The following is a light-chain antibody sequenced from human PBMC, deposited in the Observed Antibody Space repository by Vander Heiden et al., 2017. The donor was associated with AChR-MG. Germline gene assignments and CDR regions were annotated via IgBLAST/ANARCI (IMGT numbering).Light chain of an antibody. CDR2: AAS. J-gene: IGKJ1*01. V-gene: IGKV1-9*01. Sequence: IQLTQSPSSLSASMGDRVTITCRASQGISSYLAWYQQKPGKPPKLLIYAASTLQSGVPSRFSGSGSGTDFTLTISSLQPEDFATYYCQQLDSNPHTFGQGTKVEIK. CDR1: QGISSY. CDR3: QQLDSNPHT.